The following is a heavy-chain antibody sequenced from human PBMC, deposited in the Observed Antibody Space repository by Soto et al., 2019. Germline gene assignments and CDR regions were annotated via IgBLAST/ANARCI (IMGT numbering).Heavy chain of an antibody. J-gene: IGHJ4*02. CDR1: GLTFINYW. V-gene: IGHV3-7*01. CDR2: IKEDGSAK. Sequence: EVQLVESGVGWVQPGGSMRLSCAASGLTFINYWRRWVRQSPGKGLEWAASIKEDGSAKYYVDAVKGRFTISKDNDKKSLDLQIESLRAEETAIYYCARGSASSGTVYWGQVTLVTAFS. CDR3: ARGSASSGTVY. D-gene: IGHD6-6*01.